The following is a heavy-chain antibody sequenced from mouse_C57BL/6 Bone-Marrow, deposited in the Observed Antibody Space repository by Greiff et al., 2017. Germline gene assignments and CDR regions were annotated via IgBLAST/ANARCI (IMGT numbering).Heavy chain of an antibody. CDR1: GFNIKNTY. V-gene: IGHV14-3*01. J-gene: IGHJ3*01. CDR3: ARDRVVTTGFAY. CDR2: IDPANGDT. D-gene: IGHD2-3*01. Sequence: VQLQQSVAELVRPGASVKLSCTASGFNIKNTYMPWVKQRPEQGLEWIGRIDPANGDTKYAPKFQGKATITADTSSNTAYLQLSSLTSEDTAIYYCARDRVVTTGFAYWGQGTLVTVSA.